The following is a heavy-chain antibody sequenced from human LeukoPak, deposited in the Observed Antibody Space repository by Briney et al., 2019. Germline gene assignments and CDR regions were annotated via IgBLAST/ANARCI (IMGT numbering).Heavy chain of an antibody. V-gene: IGHV3-23*01. Sequence: GGSLRLSCAASGFTFSSYALSWVRQAPGKGLEWVSAISGSGGSTYYADSVKGRFTISRDNSKNTLYLQMNSLRAEDTAVYYCAGYNCSSTTCYIGGFDYWGQGTLVTVSS. CDR2: ISGSGGST. CDR1: GFTFSSYA. D-gene: IGHD2-2*02. J-gene: IGHJ4*02. CDR3: AGYNCSSTTCYIGGFDY.